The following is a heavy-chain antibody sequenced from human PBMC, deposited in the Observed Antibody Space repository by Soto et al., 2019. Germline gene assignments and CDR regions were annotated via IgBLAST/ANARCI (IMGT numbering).Heavy chain of an antibody. CDR3: ARGFGAIAPAGTYTFASYLPGGMDV. V-gene: IGHV4-59*01. CDR1: GGSISSYY. D-gene: IGHD6-13*01. CDR2: IYYSGST. Sequence: PXATLALTCTVSGGSISSYYWSWIRQPPGKGLEWIGYIYYSGSTNYNPSLKSRVTISVDTSKNQFSLKLSSVTAADTAVYYCARGFGAIAPAGTYTFASYLPGGMDVWGQGTTVTVSS. J-gene: IGHJ6*02.